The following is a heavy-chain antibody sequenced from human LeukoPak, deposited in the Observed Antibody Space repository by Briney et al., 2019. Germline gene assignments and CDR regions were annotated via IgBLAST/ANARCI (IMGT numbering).Heavy chain of an antibody. D-gene: IGHD6-19*01. CDR2: IIPIFGTA. CDR3: AKTPNSGWYEGDFDY. Sequence: SVKVSCKASGGTFGSYAISWVRQAPGQGLEWMGRIIPIFGTANYAQKFLGRVTITTDESTSTAYMELSSLRSEDTAVYYCAKTPNSGWYEGDFDYWGQGTLVTVSS. V-gene: IGHV1-69*05. J-gene: IGHJ4*02. CDR1: GGTFGSYA.